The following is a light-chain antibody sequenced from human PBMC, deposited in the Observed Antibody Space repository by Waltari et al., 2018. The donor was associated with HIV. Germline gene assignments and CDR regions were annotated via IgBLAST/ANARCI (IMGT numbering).Light chain of an antibody. J-gene: IGKJ1*01. CDR1: QSLSSSY. CDR2: AAS. V-gene: IGKV3-20*01. CDR3: QQYGSSPLT. Sequence: EVVLTQSPGVLSLSPGETATLSCRASQSLSSSYLAWYQPKAGQAPRLLIYAASNRATGIPDRFTGRESGTDFTLTIRRLEPADSAVYYCQQYGSSPLTFGQGTKVEVK.